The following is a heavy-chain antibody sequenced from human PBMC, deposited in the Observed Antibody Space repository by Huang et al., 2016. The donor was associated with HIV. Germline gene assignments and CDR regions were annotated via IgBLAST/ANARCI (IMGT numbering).Heavy chain of an antibody. CDR3: ATKTAAMDI. CDR1: TFRFGAYW. Sequence: VESGGRLVQPGGSIRLSCVGSTFRFGAYWMSWVSQSAGKGLEWVANIKQDESEKYYVDSVKGRFNISRDNAKKVLFVEMNNVRVEDTATYYCATKTAAMDIWGQGTTVTVS. CDR2: IKQDESEK. V-gene: IGHV3-7*01. J-gene: IGHJ6*02. D-gene: IGHD1-7*01.